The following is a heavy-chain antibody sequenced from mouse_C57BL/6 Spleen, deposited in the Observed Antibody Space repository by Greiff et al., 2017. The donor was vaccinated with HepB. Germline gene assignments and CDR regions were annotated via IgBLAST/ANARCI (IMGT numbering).Heavy chain of an antibody. CDR3: TRRYYDYAPGWFAY. CDR1: GYTFTDYE. J-gene: IGHJ3*01. CDR2: IDPETGGT. Sequence: QVQLQQSGAELVRPGASVTLSCKASGYTFTDYEMHWVKQTPVHGLEWIGAIDPETGGTAYNQKFKGKAILTADKSSSTAYMELRSLTSEDSAVYYCTRRYYDYAPGWFAYWGQGTLVTVSA. V-gene: IGHV1-15*01. D-gene: IGHD2-4*01.